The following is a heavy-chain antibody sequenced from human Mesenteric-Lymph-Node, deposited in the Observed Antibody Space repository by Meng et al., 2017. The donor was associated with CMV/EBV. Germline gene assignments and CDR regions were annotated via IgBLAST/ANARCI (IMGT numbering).Heavy chain of an antibody. Sequence: SVKVSCKASGGTISSYAISWVRQAPGQGLEWMGGIIPIFGTADYAQKFQGRVTITTDESMRTAYMELSSLRSEDTAVYYCARSRGIAVAGKGFDLWGRGTLVTVSS. CDR3: ARSRGIAVAGKGFDL. D-gene: IGHD6-19*01. CDR1: GGTISSYA. CDR2: IIPIFGTA. V-gene: IGHV1-69*05. J-gene: IGHJ2*01.